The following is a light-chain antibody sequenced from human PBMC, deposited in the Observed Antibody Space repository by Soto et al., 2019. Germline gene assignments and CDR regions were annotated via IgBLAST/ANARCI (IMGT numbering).Light chain of an antibody. CDR2: EVI. Sequence: QSVLTQPPSASGSPGQSVTISCTGASSDVGGYNFVSWYQQHPGKAPKLLIYEVIKRPSGVPDRFSGSRSGNTASLTVSGLQAEDEADYYCCSYAGDYMFVFGTGTKVTVL. CDR3: CSYAGDYMFV. CDR1: SSDVGGYNF. V-gene: IGLV2-8*01. J-gene: IGLJ1*01.